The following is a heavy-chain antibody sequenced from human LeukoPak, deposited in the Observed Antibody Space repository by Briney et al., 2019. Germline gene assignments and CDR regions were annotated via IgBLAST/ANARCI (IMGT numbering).Heavy chain of an antibody. CDR1: GFTFSSYG. V-gene: IGHV3-33*01. CDR2: IWYDGSNK. D-gene: IGHD3-9*01. CDR3: AREVLGYDILTGYYKDWYFDL. J-gene: IGHJ2*01. Sequence: GGSLRLSCAASGFTFSSYGMHWVRQAPGKGLEWVAVIWYDGSNKYYPDSVKGRFTISRDNSKNTLYLQMNSLRAEDTAVYYCAREVLGYDILTGYYKDWYFDLWGRGTLVTVSS.